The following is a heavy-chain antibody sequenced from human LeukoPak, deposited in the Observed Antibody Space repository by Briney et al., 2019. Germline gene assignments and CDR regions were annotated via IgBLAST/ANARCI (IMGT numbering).Heavy chain of an antibody. CDR2: IKSKTDGGTT. V-gene: IGHV3-15*01. J-gene: IGHJ4*02. CDR3: TSRTTVKTYDY. D-gene: IGHD4-17*01. Sequence: GGSLRLSCAASGFTFSNAWMSWVRQAPGKGLEWVGRIKSKTDGGTTDYAAPVKGRFTISRDDSKNTAYLQMNSLKTEDTAVYYCTSRTTVKTYDYWGQGTLVTVSS. CDR1: GFTFSNAW.